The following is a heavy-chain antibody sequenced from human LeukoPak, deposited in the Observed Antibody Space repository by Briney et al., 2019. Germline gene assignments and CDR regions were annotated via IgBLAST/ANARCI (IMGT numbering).Heavy chain of an antibody. CDR2: IIPIFGTA. D-gene: IGHD3-3*01. CDR3: AKALGIRFFEWLLSPFDY. J-gene: IGHJ4*02. CDR1: GGTFSSYA. Sequence: SVKVSCKASGGTFSSYAISWVRQAPGQGLEWMGGIIPIFGTANYAQKFQGRVTITADESTSTAYIELSSLRSEDTAVYYCAKALGIRFFEWLLSPFDYSGQGTLVTVSS. V-gene: IGHV1-69*01.